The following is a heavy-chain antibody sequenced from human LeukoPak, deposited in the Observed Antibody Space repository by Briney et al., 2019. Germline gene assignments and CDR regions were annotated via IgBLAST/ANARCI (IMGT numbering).Heavy chain of an antibody. V-gene: IGHV3-74*01. CDR1: RFTFSTYW. CDR3: ARSGLNRFDY. CDR2: TNSDGGST. D-gene: IGHD2-15*01. J-gene: IGHJ4*02. Sequence: GGSLRLSCAASRFTFSTYWMHWVRQAPGKGLVWVSRTNSDGGSTYYADSVKGRFSISRDNSKNTLYLQMNSLRDEDTAAYYCARSGLNRFDYWGQGTLVTVSS.